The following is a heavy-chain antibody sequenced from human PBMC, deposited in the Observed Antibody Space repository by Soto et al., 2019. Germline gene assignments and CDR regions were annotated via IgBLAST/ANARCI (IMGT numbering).Heavy chain of an antibody. CDR3: ARDLRNRNSTAAAGGFDY. V-gene: IGHV1-2*04. J-gene: IGHJ4*02. CDR1: GYTFTGYY. Sequence: ASVKVSCKASGYTFTGYYMHWVRQAPGQGLEWMGWINPNSGGTNYAQKFQGWVTMTRDTSISTAYMELSRLRSDDTAVYYCARDLRNRNSTAAAGGFDYWGQGTLVTVSS. D-gene: IGHD6-13*01. CDR2: INPNSGGT.